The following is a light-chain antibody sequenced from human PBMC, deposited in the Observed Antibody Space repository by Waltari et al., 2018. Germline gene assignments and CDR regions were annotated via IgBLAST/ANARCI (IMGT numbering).Light chain of an antibody. J-gene: IGLJ3*02. Sequence: QFVLTQPPSASGTPGQRVTISCSGSSSNIGRRHVYWYQQVPGTAPKLLIYLTKQRPSVVPDRFSGSKSGTSASLAISGLRSDDEADYYCTAWDDSLNAWVFGGGTQLTV. CDR2: LTK. CDR3: TAWDDSLNAWV. CDR1: SSNIGRRH. V-gene: IGLV1-47*01.